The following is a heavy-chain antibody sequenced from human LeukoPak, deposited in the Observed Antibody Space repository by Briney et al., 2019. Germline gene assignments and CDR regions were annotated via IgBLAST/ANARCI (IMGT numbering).Heavy chain of an antibody. CDR1: GFTFSSYS. V-gene: IGHV3-21*04. CDR2: ISSSSSYI. J-gene: IGHJ4*02. CDR3: VRKALGYRLGYGDY. Sequence: GGSLRLSCAASGFTFSSYSMNWVRQAPGKGLEWVSSISSSSSYIYYADSVKGRFTISRDNAKNSLYLQMNSLRAEDTAVYFCVRKALGYRLGYGDYWGQGTLVTASS. D-gene: IGHD5-12*01.